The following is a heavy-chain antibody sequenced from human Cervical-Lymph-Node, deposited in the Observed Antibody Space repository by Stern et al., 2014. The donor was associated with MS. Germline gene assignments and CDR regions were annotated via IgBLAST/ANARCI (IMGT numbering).Heavy chain of an antibody. D-gene: IGHD1-1*01. CDR1: GYTFTNNW. CDR3: ATRPPRRKWDDPNYGMDV. J-gene: IGHJ6*02. Sequence: VQLLQSGAEVKKPGESLKISCTGSGYTFTNNWIAWVRQMPGKGLERMGIIYPDDAKNRNTPSLQAQFTIPATNSNITAYLEGSTLKAADSAVIYWATRPPRRKWDDPNYGMDVWGQGTTVTVSS. V-gene: IGHV5-51*03. CDR2: IYPDDAKN.